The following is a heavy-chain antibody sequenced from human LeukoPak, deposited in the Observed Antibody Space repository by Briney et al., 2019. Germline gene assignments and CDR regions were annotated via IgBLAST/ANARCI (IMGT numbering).Heavy chain of an antibody. D-gene: IGHD4-17*01. J-gene: IGHJ4*02. V-gene: IGHV3-30-3*01. CDR3: ARDRDYGDYVTWIWDY. CDR1: GFTFSSYA. CDR2: ISYDGSNK. Sequence: GRSLRLSCAASGFTFSSYAMHWVRQAPGKGLEWVAVISYDGSNKYYADSVKGRFTISRDNSKNTLYLQMNSLRAEDTAVYYCARDRDYGDYVTWIWDYWGQGTLVTVSS.